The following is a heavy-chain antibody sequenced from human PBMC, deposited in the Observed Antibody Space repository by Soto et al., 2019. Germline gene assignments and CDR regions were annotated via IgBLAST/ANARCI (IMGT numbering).Heavy chain of an antibody. CDR2: ISSDGSK. V-gene: IGHV3-66*01. CDR3: ARDVSSGWYYFDY. CDR1: GFTVSSNY. Sequence: EVQLVEPGGGLVQPGGSLRLSCAASGFTVSSNYMSWVRQAPGKGPAGVSVISSDGSKYYADSVKVRFTISRDNSKNTLYLQMNSLRAEDTAVYFCARDVSSGWYYFDYWGQGTLVTVSS. D-gene: IGHD6-19*01. J-gene: IGHJ4*02.